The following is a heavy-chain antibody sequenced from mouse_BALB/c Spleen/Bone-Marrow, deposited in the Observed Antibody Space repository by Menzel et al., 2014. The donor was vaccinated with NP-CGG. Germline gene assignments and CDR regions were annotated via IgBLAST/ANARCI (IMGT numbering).Heavy chain of an antibody. CDR2: ISPGTGNT. Sequence: VQLQESGTELMKPGASVKISCKATGYAFSTYWIQWIKQRPGHGLDWIGEISPGTGNTNNNEKFRGKAAFTADASSNTAYMQLSGLTSEDSAVYFCAIIGYQAWFTYWGQGTLVTVSP. D-gene: IGHD2-2*01. CDR3: AIIGYQAWFTY. J-gene: IGHJ3*01. CDR1: GYAFSTYW. V-gene: IGHV1-9*01.